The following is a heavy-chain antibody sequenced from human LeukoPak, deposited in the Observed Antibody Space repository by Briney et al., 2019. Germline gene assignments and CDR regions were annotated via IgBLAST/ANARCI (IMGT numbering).Heavy chain of an antibody. D-gene: IGHD3-3*01. CDR1: GFTFDDYA. CDR2: ISGSGGST. V-gene: IGHV3-23*01. CDR3: AKNQYYDFWSGQYGMDA. Sequence: GGSLRLSCAASGFTFDDYAMSWVRQAPGKGLEWVSAISGSGGSTYYADSVKGRFTISRDNSKNTLYLQMNSLRAEDTAVYYCAKNQYYDFWSGQYGMDAWGQGTTVTVSS. J-gene: IGHJ6*02.